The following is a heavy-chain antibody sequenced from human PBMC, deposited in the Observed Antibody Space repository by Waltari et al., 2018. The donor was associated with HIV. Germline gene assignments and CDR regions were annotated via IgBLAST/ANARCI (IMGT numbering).Heavy chain of an antibody. Sequence: QVRLQQWGPGLLKPSETLSLTCAVYGGSLRAYYWAWIRQAPGTGLEWTGEITHSGTTLDSASLRSRVNMSINTVKNQFSLRLSSLSDADTAVYYCAGRTLDPLIPNNCFDFWGQGTLVIVSS. D-gene: IGHD2-2*02. CDR1: GGSLRAYY. CDR2: ITHSGTT. CDR3: AGRTLDPLIPNNCFDF. V-gene: IGHV4-34*01. J-gene: IGHJ5*01.